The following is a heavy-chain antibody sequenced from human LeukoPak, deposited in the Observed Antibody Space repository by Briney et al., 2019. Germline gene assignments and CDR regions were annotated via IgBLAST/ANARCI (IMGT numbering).Heavy chain of an antibody. CDR1: GFTFSSYG. D-gene: IGHD6-13*01. CDR2: IRYDGSNK. CDR3: ARSCSSTPQYYYYYYMDV. Sequence: GGSLRLSCAASGFTFSSYGMHRVRQAPGKGLEWVAFIRYDGSNKYYADSVKGRFTISRDNSKNTLYLQMNSLRAEDTAVYYCARSCSSTPQYYYYYYMDVWGKGTTVTVSS. V-gene: IGHV3-30*02. J-gene: IGHJ6*03.